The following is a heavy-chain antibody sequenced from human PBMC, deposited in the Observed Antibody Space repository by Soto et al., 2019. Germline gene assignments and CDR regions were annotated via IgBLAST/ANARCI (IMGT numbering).Heavy chain of an antibody. CDR2: IIPIFGTA. V-gene: IGHV1-69*06. D-gene: IGHD2-2*01. J-gene: IGHJ6*02. Sequence: ASVKVSCKASGGTFSSYAISWVRQAPGQGLEWMGGIIPIFGTANYAQKFQGRVTITADKSTSTAYMELSSLRSEDTAVYYCARGYCSSTSRPWDYYYGMDVWGQGTTVTVSS. CDR3: ARGYCSSTSRPWDYYYGMDV. CDR1: GGTFSSYA.